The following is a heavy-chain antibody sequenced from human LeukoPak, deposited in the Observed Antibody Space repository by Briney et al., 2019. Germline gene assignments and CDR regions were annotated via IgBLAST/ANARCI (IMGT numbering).Heavy chain of an antibody. J-gene: IGHJ5*02. CDR1: GGSISSSSYY. CDR2: IYYSGST. D-gene: IGHD6-19*01. Sequence: SETLSLTCTVSGGSISSSSYYWGWIRQPPGKGLEWIGSIYYSGSTYYNPSLKSRVTISVDTSKNQFSLKLSSVTAADTAVYYCARQGYSSVTQPFDPWGQGTLVTVSS. V-gene: IGHV4-39*01. CDR3: ARQGYSSVTQPFDP.